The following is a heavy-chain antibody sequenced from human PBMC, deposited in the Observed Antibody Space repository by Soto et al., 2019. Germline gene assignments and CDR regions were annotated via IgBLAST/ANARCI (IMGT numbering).Heavy chain of an antibody. CDR2: IYSSGST. Sequence: GGSLRLSCAASGFTVSNNYMTWVRQAPGKGLEWVSFIYSSGSTYYADSVKGRFTISRDNFKNTLYLQMNSLRAEDTAVYYCARASRRVAATEVDYWGQGTLVTVSS. CDR3: ARASRRVAATEVDY. J-gene: IGHJ4*02. CDR1: GFTVSNNY. D-gene: IGHD2-15*01. V-gene: IGHV3-53*01.